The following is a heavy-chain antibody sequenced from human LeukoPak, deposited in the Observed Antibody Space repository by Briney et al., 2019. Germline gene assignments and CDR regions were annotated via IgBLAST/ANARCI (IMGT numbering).Heavy chain of an antibody. Sequence: SETLSLTCAVYGGSFSGYYWSWIRQPPGKGLEWIGEINHSGSTNYNPSLKSRVTISVDTSKNQFSLKLSSVTAADTAVYYCARGRSGYSYGLHWGQGTLVTVSS. CDR2: INHSGST. D-gene: IGHD5-18*01. J-gene: IGHJ4*02. CDR1: GGSFSGYY. V-gene: IGHV4-34*01. CDR3: ARGRSGYSYGLH.